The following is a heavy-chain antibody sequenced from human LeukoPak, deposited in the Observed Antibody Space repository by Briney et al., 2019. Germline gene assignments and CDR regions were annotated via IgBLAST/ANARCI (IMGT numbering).Heavy chain of an antibody. V-gene: IGHV3-48*03. CDR1: GFTFRGYE. J-gene: IGHJ4*02. D-gene: IGHD3-10*01. Sequence: PGGSLRLSCAASGFTFRGYEMNWVRQAPGKGLEWISYICGRGKTIYYADSVKGRFTISRDNSKDTLFLQMNSLRAEDTAIYYCARAVGPYDYWGQGTPVTVSS. CDR2: ICGRGKTI. CDR3: ARAVGPYDY.